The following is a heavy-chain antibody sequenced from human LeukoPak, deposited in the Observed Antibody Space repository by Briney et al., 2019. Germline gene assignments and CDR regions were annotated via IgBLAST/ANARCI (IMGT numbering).Heavy chain of an antibody. D-gene: IGHD7-27*01. CDR1: GYSISSGYH. CDR2: VYRSGTT. Sequence: SETLSLTCVVSGYSISSGYHWGWIRQPPGKGLEWIGSVYRSGTTYYDPSLKSRVTISVDTSKNQISLKVRSVTAADTAMYYCAREHWVFDYWGQRILVTVSS. J-gene: IGHJ4*02. CDR3: AREHWVFDY. V-gene: IGHV4-38-2*02.